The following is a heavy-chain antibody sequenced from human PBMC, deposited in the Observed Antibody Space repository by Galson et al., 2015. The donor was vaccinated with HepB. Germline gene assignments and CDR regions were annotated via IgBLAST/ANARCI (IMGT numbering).Heavy chain of an antibody. Sequence: SLRLSCAASGFTFDDYAMHWVRQAPGKGLEWVSGVSWNSDNIGYGDSVKGRFTISRDTAKNSLYLQMNSLRPEDTALYYCARGAGYCSRTNCYVSSILYYMDVWGEGTAVTVSS. D-gene: IGHD2-2*01. V-gene: IGHV3-9*01. CDR1: GFTFDDYA. CDR3: ARGAGYCSRTNCYVSSILYYMDV. J-gene: IGHJ6*03. CDR2: VSWNSDNI.